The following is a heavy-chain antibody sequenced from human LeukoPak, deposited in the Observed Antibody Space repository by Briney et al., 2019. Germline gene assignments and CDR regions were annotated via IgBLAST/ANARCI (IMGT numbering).Heavy chain of an antibody. D-gene: IGHD4-17*01. Sequence: PGGSPRLSCAASGXTFSNAWMSWVRQAPGKGLEWVGRIKSKTDGGTTDYAAPVKGRFTISRDDSKNTLYLQMNSLKTEDTAVYYCTTDPTPGEGGYWGQGTLVTVSS. CDR3: TTDPTPGEGGY. J-gene: IGHJ4*02. CDR2: IKSKTDGGTT. CDR1: GXTFSNAW. V-gene: IGHV3-15*01.